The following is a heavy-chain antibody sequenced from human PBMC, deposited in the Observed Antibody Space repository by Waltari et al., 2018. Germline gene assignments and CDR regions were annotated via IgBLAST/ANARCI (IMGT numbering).Heavy chain of an antibody. CDR2: IYHSGGT. Sequence: QVQLQESGPGLVKPSQTLSLTCTVSGGSISSGGYYWSWIRQHPGKGLEWIGYIYHSGGTYYTPFRKSRVTISVDRSKNQFSLKLSSVTAADTAVYYCARDRDSGSYYGVNWFDPWGQGTLVTVSS. V-gene: IGHV4-31*03. CDR3: ARDRDSGSYYGVNWFDP. J-gene: IGHJ5*02. D-gene: IGHD1-26*01. CDR1: GGSISSGGYY.